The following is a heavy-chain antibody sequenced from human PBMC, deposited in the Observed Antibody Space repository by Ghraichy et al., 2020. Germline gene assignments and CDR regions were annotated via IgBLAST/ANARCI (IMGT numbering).Heavy chain of an antibody. CDR1: GFTFSAYA. J-gene: IGHJ5*02. D-gene: IGHD2-8*01. CDR3: ARWSGTNGSWVRPES. Sequence: GESLNISCAASGFTFSAYAMTWVRQAPGKRLEWVSFINDGGGASYYADSVKSRFTISRDTSKNTLFLLMSCLRAENTAVYYCARWSGTNGSWVRPESWRQGTPVTVSS. CDR2: INDGGGAS. V-gene: IGHV3-23*01.